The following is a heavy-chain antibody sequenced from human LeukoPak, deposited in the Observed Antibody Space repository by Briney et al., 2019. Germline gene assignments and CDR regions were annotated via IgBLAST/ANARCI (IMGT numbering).Heavy chain of an antibody. CDR1: GFTFSAYA. Sequence: GGSLRLSCSASGFTFSAYAIHWVRQAPGKGLEWVAVISSDGSSIYYANSVKGRFTISRDISKNTLYLQVNSLGTEDTAMYYCARGASSSAYSAAEFWGQGTLVTVSS. D-gene: IGHD5-12*01. CDR3: ARGASSSAYSAAEF. CDR2: ISSDGSSI. J-gene: IGHJ4*02. V-gene: IGHV3-30-3*01.